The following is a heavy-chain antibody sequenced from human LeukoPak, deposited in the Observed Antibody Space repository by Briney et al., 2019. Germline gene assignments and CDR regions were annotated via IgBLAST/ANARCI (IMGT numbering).Heavy chain of an antibody. CDR2: IKQDGSGE. V-gene: IGHV3-7*01. Sequence: GGSLRLSCAASGFTFSSYAMSWVRQAPGEGLDWVANIKQDGSGEYYVDSVKGRFTISRDNAKNSLYLQMNSLRAEDTAVYYCARDGGSRYCSSTSCYAFRGAFDIWGQGTMVTVSS. CDR3: ARDGGSRYCSSTSCYAFRGAFDI. J-gene: IGHJ3*02. CDR1: GFTFSSYA. D-gene: IGHD2-2*01.